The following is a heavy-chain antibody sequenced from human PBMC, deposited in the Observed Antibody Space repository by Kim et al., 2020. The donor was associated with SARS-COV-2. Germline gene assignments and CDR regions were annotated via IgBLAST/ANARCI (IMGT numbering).Heavy chain of an antibody. CDR2: ISNDGRFR. CDR3: VRESDGFDV. Sequence: GGSLRLSCAASGFTFGAYTMHWVRQAPGKGLEWVALISNDGRFRYHADSVKVRFTISRDNSLNTLFVDMNSLTAEDTAAYYCVRESDGFDVWGQGTMVTVSS. V-gene: IGHV3-30*04. J-gene: IGHJ3*01. CDR1: GFTFGAYT.